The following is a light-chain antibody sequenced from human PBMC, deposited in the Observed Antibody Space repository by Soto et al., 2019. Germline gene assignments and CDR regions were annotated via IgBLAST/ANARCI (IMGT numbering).Light chain of an antibody. V-gene: IGLV1-44*01. CDR2: RTA. J-gene: IGLJ3*02. CDR1: RSNIGNNI. Sequence: QSGLTQSPSASGTPGQMITISCAGSRSNIGNNIVTWFQQLPGAAPKVVIYRTAQRPSGVPDRFSGSKSGTSASLAISGLQAEDEADYYCGAWDDTGPGRWVFGGGTKVTVL. CDR3: GAWDDTGPGRWV.